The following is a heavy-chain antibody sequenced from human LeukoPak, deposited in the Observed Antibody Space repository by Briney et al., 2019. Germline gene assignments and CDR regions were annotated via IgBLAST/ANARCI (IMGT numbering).Heavy chain of an antibody. CDR1: VGSISSYY. CDR3: ARAWQWLPLDS. CDR2: IYTSGNT. D-gene: IGHD6-19*01. Sequence: SETLSLTCSVSVGSISSYYWSWIRQPAGKGLEWIGRIYTSGNTNYNPSLKSRVTMSVDTSKNQFSLKVTSVTAADTAVYYCARAWQWLPLDSWGQGTLVTVSS. J-gene: IGHJ4*02. V-gene: IGHV4-4*07.